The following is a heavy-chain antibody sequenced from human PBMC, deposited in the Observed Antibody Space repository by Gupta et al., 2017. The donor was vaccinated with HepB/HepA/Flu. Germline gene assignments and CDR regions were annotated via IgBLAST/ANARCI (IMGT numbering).Heavy chain of an antibody. J-gene: IGHJ6*02. CDR3: ARDLHQDPLYYGPANGMDV. Sequence: QVQLVQSGAEVKKPGASVKVSCKASGYTFTGYYIHWVRPATGQGLEWMGWINPNSGGTNYAQKFQGWVTMTRDTSISTAYMELSRLRSDDTAVHYCARDLHQDPLYYGPANGMDVWGQGTTVTVSS. CDR1: GYTFTGYY. V-gene: IGHV1-2*04. CDR2: INPNSGGT. D-gene: IGHD3-10*01.